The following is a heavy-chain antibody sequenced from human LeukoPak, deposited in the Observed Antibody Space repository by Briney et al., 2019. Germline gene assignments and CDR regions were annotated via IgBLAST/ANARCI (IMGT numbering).Heavy chain of an antibody. J-gene: IGHJ4*02. Sequence: GRSLRLSCAASGFTFSSYAMHWVRQAPGKGLEWVAVISYDGSNKYYADSVKGRFTISRDNSKNTLYLQMNSLRAGDTAVYYCARESDYWGQGTLVTVSS. CDR3: ARESDY. CDR1: GFTFSSYA. CDR2: ISYDGSNK. V-gene: IGHV3-30-3*01.